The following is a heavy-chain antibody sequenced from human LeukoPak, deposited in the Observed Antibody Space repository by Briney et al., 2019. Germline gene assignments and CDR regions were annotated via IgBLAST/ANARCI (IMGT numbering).Heavy chain of an antibody. Sequence: SETLSLTCTVSGGSISSYYWSWIRQPAGKGLEWIGRIYTSGSTNYSPSLKSRVTTSVDTSKNEFTLTLNSVTAADTAVYYCARESTVAGTARYLDYWGQGTLVTVSS. CDR1: GGSISSYY. V-gene: IGHV4-4*07. J-gene: IGHJ4*02. D-gene: IGHD6-13*01. CDR2: IYTSGST. CDR3: ARESTVAGTARYLDY.